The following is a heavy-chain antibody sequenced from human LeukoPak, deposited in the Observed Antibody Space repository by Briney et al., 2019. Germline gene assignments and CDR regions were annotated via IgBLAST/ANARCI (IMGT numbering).Heavy chain of an antibody. Sequence: GASVKVSCKASGYTFTSYYMHWVRQAPGQGLEWMGWINPNSGGTNYAQKFQGRVTMTRDTSISTAYMELSRLRSDDTAVYYCATKVAPGDYYYMDVWGKGTTVTVSS. J-gene: IGHJ6*03. D-gene: IGHD5-12*01. V-gene: IGHV1-2*02. CDR3: ATKVAPGDYYYMDV. CDR2: INPNSGGT. CDR1: GYTFTSYY.